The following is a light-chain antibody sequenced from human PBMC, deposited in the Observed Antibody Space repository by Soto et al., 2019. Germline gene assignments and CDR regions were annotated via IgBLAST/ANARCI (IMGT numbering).Light chain of an antibody. J-gene: IGKJ2*01. CDR2: GAS. CDR1: QSINIY. CDR3: HQSYTSPYT. V-gene: IGKV1-39*01. Sequence: IQMTQSPSSLSASVGDSVTVTCRASQSINIYLNWYQQKPVQAPTLLIYGASRLQSGVPSRFTGGGYRTDFTLTISSLQPEDFATYYCHQSYTSPYTFGQGTKLEIK.